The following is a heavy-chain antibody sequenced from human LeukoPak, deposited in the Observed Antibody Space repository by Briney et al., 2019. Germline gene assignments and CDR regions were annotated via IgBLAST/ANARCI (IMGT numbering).Heavy chain of an antibody. CDR2: ILGSGGGT. J-gene: IGHJ6*02. CDR3: ATTPGAYYYYHMDV. Sequence: PGGSLRLSCAASGFTFSTYVMTWVRQAPGKGLEWVSAILGSGGGTYYADSVKGRFTISRDNSKNTLYLQMNSLRAEDTAVYYCATTPGAYYYYHMDVWGQGTTATVSS. V-gene: IGHV3-23*01. D-gene: IGHD3-10*01. CDR1: GFTFSTYV.